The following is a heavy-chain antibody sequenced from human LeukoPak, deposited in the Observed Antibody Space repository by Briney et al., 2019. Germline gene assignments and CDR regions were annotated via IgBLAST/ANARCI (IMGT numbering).Heavy chain of an antibody. CDR1: GFTFDDYA. CDR3: AKGANVAVAGTYWFDP. V-gene: IGHV3-9*01. Sequence: GVSLRLSCAASGFTFDDYAMHWVRQAPGKGLEWVSGISWNSGSIGYADSVKGRFTISRDNAKNSLYLQMNSLRAEDTALYYCAKGANVAVAGTYWFDPWGQGTLVTVSS. J-gene: IGHJ5*02. CDR2: ISWNSGSI. D-gene: IGHD6-19*01.